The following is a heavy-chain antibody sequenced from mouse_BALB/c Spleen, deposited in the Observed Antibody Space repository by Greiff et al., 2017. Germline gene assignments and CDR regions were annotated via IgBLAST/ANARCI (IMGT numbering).Heavy chain of an antibody. Sequence: VQLKQSGAELVKPGASVKLSCTASGFNIKDTYMHWVKQRPEQGLEWIGRIDPANGNTKYDPKFQGKATITADTSSNTAYLQLSSLTSEDTAVYYCARNYDYAYYFDYWGQGTTLTVSS. CDR1: GFNIKDTY. CDR3: ARNYDYAYYFDY. CDR2: IDPANGNT. V-gene: IGHV14-3*02. D-gene: IGHD2-4*01. J-gene: IGHJ2*01.